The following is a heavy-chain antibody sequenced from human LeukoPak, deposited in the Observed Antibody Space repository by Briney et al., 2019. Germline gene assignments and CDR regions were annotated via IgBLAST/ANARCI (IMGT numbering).Heavy chain of an antibody. D-gene: IGHD2-15*01. CDR2: INTNSGGT. J-gene: IGHJ4*02. Sequence: GASVKVSCKASGYTFTGYYMHWLRQAPRQRLEWMGWINTNSGGTNYAQKFQGRVTMTRDTSISTAYMELSRLRSDDTAVYYCARVGDCSGGSCYTLLPTSFDYWGQGTLVTVSS. CDR3: ARVGDCSGGSCYTLLPTSFDY. CDR1: GYTFTGYY. V-gene: IGHV1-2*02.